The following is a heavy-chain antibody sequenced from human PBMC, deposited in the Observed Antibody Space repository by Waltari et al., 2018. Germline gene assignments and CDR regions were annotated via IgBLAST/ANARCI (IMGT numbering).Heavy chain of an antibody. V-gene: IGHV4-34*01. CDR3: ARHGYDFWSGYWLRGWFDP. J-gene: IGHJ5*02. CDR2: INHSGST. CDR1: GGSFSGYY. Sequence: QVQLQQWGAGLLKPSETLSLTCAVYGGSFSGYYWSWIRPPPGKGLEWIGEINHSGSTNYNPSLKSRVTISVDTSKNQFSLKLSSVTAADTAVYYCARHGYDFWSGYWLRGWFDPWGQGTLVTVSS. D-gene: IGHD3-3*01.